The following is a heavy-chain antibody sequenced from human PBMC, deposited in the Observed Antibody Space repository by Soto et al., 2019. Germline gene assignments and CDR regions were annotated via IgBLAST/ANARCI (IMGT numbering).Heavy chain of an antibody. V-gene: IGHV4-59*01. D-gene: IGHD3-3*01. J-gene: IGHJ5*02. CDR1: GGPISSYY. CDR3: ARVDYDFWSGYYYDWFDP. CDR2: IYYSGST. Sequence: SETLSLTCTVSGGPISSYYWSWTRQPPGKGLEWIGYIYYSGSTNYNPSLKSRVTISVDTSKNQFSLKLSSVTAADTAVYYCARVDYDFWSGYYYDWFDPWGQGTLVSVSS.